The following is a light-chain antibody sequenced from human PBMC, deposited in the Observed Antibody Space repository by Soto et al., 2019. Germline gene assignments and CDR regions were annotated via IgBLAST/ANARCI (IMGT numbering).Light chain of an antibody. Sequence: DIQLTQSPSFLSASVGVRVTITCRASQGISSYLAWYQQKPGKAPKLLIYAASPLQSGVPSRFTCSGSGTEFTLTISSQQPEDFATYYSQQRNSYPHGFGGGTKLEIK. CDR2: AAS. J-gene: IGKJ4*01. CDR1: QGISSY. CDR3: QQRNSYPHG. V-gene: IGKV1-9*01.